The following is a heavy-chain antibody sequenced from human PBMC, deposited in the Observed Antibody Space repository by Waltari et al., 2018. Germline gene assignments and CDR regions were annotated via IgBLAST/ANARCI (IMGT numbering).Heavy chain of an antibody. CDR2: ISSSSSYI. CDR1: GFTFSSYS. D-gene: IGHD6-13*01. Sequence: EVQLVESGGGLVQPGGSLRLSCEASGFTFSSYSMNWVRQAPGKGLEWVSSISSSSSYIYYADSVKGRFTISRDNAKNSLYLQMNSLRAEDTAVYYCARDPTSSWRGSNWFDPWGQGTLVTVSS. V-gene: IGHV3-21*01. CDR3: ARDPTSSWRGSNWFDP. J-gene: IGHJ5*02.